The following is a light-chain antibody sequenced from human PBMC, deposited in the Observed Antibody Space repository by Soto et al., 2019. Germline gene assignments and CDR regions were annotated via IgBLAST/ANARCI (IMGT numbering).Light chain of an antibody. V-gene: IGLV4-69*01. CDR3: QTWVTGPPWV. CDR1: SGHSTYA. CDR2: LNSDGSH. J-gene: IGLJ3*02. Sequence: QLVLTQSPSASASLGASVKLTCTLSSGHSTYAIAWHQQQPEKGPRYLMKLNSDGSHSKGDRIPDRFSGSSSGAERYLSISSLQSEDEADYYCQTWVTGPPWVFGGGTKLTVL.